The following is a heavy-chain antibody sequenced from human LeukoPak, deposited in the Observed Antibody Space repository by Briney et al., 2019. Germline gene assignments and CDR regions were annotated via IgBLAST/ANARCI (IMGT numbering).Heavy chain of an antibody. Sequence: SETLSLTCAVYGESFSGYYWSWIRQPPGKGPEWIGEINHSGSTNYNPSLKSRVSISLDTSKNQFSLQLTSVTAADTAVYYCARDVGARLPGYWGQGILVTVSS. V-gene: IGHV4-34*01. CDR1: GESFSGYY. CDR3: ARDVGARLPGY. D-gene: IGHD6-6*01. CDR2: INHSGST. J-gene: IGHJ4*02.